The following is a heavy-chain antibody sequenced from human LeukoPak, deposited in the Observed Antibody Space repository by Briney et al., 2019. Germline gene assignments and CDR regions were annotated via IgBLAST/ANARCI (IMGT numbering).Heavy chain of an antibody. CDR3: ARGNLRIAAAGTLDYGMDV. CDR2: INHSGST. V-gene: IGHV4-34*01. CDR1: GGSFSGYY. D-gene: IGHD6-13*01. Sequence: SETLSLTCAVYGGSFSGYYWGWIRQPPGKGLEWIGEINHSGSTNYNPSLKSRVTISVDTSKNQFSLKLSSVTAADMAVYYCARGNLRIAAAGTLDYGMDVWGQGTTVTVSS. J-gene: IGHJ6*02.